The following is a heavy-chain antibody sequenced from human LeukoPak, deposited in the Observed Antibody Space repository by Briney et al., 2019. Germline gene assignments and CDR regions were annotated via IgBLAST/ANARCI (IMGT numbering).Heavy chain of an antibody. J-gene: IGHJ6*02. CDR1: GGSISITSYY. V-gene: IGHV4-39*07. CDR2: IYYSGTT. CDR3: ARESIHYYGMDV. Sequence: PSETLSLTCTVSGGSISITSYYWGWIRQPPGKGLEWIGSIYYSGTTYRNPSLKSRVTISVDTSKNQFSLKLSSVTAADTAVYYCARESIHYYGMDVWGQGTTVTVSS.